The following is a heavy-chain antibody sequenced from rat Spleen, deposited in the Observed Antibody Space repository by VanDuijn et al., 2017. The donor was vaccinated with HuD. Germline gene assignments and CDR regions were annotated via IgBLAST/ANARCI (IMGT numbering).Heavy chain of an antibody. J-gene: IGHJ1*01. CDR3: ARHIRRYYSGNYWYFDF. Sequence: EVQLVESGGGLVQPGRSMKLSCAASGFTFSNYDMAWVRQAPTKGLEWVASISPSGGSTYYRDSVKGRFTVSRDNAKSTLYLQMDSLRSEDTATYYCARHIRRYYSGNYWYFDFWGPGTMVTVSS. V-gene: IGHV5-25*01. D-gene: IGHD1-1*01. CDR2: ISPSGGST. CDR1: GFTFSNYD.